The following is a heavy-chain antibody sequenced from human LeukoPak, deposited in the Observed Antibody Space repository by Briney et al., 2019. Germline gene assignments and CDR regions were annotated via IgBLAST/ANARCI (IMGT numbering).Heavy chain of an antibody. J-gene: IGHJ4*02. V-gene: IGHV3-7*01. CDR1: GFTFSSYW. Sequence: PGGSLRLSCAASGFTFSSYWISWVRQAPGKGLEWVANIKQDGSEKYYVDSVKGRFTISRDNAKNSLYLQMNSLRAEDTAVYYCARDLGPDYFDYWGQGTLVTVSS. CDR2: IKQDGSEK. CDR3: ARDLGPDYFDY. D-gene: IGHD7-27*01.